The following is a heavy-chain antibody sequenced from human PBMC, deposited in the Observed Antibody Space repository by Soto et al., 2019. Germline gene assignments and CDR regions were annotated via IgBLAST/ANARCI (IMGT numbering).Heavy chain of an antibody. CDR2: ISGGGGTT. CDR1: GFTFNNYA. CDR3: ANGGSSYDFDY. V-gene: IGHV3-23*01. J-gene: IGHJ4*02. Sequence: GGSLRLSCAASGFTFNNYAMTWVRQAPGKGLEWVSAISGGGGTTSYADSVKGRFTISRDNSKNTLYLQMNSLRAEDTAVYYCANGGSSYDFDYWGQGTQVTVSS. D-gene: IGHD6-6*01.